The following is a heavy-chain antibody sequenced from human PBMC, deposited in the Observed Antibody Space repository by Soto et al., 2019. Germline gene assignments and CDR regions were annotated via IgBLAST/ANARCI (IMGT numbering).Heavy chain of an antibody. CDR2: VSYDGNKR. V-gene: IGHV3-30*18. CDR3: AKGRDSTGCYYREVDY. Sequence: HLVESGGGVVQPGKSLRLSCAASKFTFSTYDMHWVRQAPGKGLEWVAVVSYDGNKRYYADSVRGRFTISRDNSKNTVYLEMNSLRPEDTAVYFCAKGRDSTGCYYREVDYWGQGNLVTVSS. CDR1: KFTFSTYD. D-gene: IGHD6-19*01. J-gene: IGHJ4*02.